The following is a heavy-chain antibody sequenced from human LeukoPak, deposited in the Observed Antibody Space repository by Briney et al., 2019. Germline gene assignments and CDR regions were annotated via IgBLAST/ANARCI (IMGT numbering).Heavy chain of an antibody. V-gene: IGHV3-21*01. CDR2: TDTSGNYI. D-gene: IGHD3-10*01. Sequence: PAGSLSLSCTASGFTFSNYGMNWVRQPPGQGQELDSFTDTSGNYIYYGDSAKDRFIIFSENAKNFALLQLIGLMAEDKAVYYCARGRSITLLRGVAMSDGFDIWGQGAMVAVSS. J-gene: IGHJ3*02. CDR3: ARGRSITLLRGVAMSDGFDI. CDR1: GFTFSNYG.